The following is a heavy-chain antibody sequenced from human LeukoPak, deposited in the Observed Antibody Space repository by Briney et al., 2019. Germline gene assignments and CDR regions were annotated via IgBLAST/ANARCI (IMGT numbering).Heavy chain of an antibody. CDR3: AREGLYNYGYVYGY. V-gene: IGHV3-21*01. D-gene: IGHD5-18*01. CDR1: GFTFSSYS. J-gene: IGHJ4*02. Sequence: GGSLRLSCAASGFTFSSYSMHWVRQAPGKGLEWVSSISSSSSYIYYAGSMKGRFTISRDNAKNSLYLQMNSLRAEDTAVYFCAREGLYNYGYVYGYWGQGTLVTVSS. CDR2: ISSSSSYI.